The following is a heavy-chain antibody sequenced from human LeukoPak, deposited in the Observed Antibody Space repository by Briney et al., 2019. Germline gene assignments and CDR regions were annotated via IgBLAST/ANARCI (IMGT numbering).Heavy chain of an antibody. V-gene: IGHV1-2*02. CDR1: GYTFTGYY. J-gene: IGHJ6*02. D-gene: IGHD6-19*01. Sequence: ASVKVSCKASGYTFTGYYMHWVRQAPGQGLEWMGWINPNSGGTNYAQKFQGRVTMTRDTSISTAYVELSRLRSDDTAVYYCAREGSSGWYYYYGMDVWGQGTTVTVSS. CDR3: AREGSSGWYYYYGMDV. CDR2: INPNSGGT.